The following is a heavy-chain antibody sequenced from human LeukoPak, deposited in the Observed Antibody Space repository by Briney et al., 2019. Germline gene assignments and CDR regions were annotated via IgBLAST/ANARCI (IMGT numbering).Heavy chain of an antibody. D-gene: IGHD2-2*02. J-gene: IGHJ3*02. CDR2: INPSGGST. V-gene: IGHV1-46*01. Sequence: ASVKVSCKASGYTFTSYYVHWVQQAPGQGLEWMGIINPSGGSTSYAQKFQGRVTMTRDTSTSTVYMELSSLRSEDTAVYYCAREIGYCSSTSCYKRAFDIWGQGTMVTVSS. CDR3: AREIGYCSSTSCYKRAFDI. CDR1: GYTFTSYY.